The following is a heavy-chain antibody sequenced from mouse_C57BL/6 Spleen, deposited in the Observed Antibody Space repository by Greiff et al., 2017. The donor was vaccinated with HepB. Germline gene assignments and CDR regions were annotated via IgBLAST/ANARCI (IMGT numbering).Heavy chain of an antibody. J-gene: IGHJ1*03. V-gene: IGHV1-36*01. CDR2: VYPYNGGT. D-gene: IGHD1-1*01. Sequence: EVQLQQSGPVLVKPGPSVKISCKASGFTFTDYYMHWVKQSHGKSLEWIGLVYPYNGGTSYNQKFKGKATLTVDTSSSTAYMELNSLTSEDSAVYYCARGGFTTVVATDWYFDVWGTGTTVTVSS. CDR1: GFTFTDYY. CDR3: ARGGFTTVVATDWYFDV.